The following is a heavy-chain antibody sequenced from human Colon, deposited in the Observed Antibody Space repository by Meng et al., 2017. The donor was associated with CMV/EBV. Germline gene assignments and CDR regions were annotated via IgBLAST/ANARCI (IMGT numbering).Heavy chain of an antibody. J-gene: IGHJ3*02. CDR3: ARRPITIVGVVQAFDI. CDR2: INHSGST. CDR1: GGSFSGYY. D-gene: IGHD3-3*01. V-gene: IGHV4-34*01. Sequence: SETLSLTCAVYGGSFSGYYWSWIRQPPGKGLEWIGEINHSGSTNYNPSLKSRVTISVDTSKNQFSLKLSSVTAADTAVYYCARRPITIVGVVQAFDIWGQGTMVTVSS.